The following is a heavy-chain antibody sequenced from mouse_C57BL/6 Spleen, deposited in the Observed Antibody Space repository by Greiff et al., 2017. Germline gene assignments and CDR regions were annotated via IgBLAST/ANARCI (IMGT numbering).Heavy chain of an antibody. CDR3: ARSEYDSPVAIDY. Sequence: QVQLQQPGAELVKPGASVKLSCKASGYTFTSYWMHWVKQRPGRGLEWIGKIDPTSGCTKYNQKFKSKATLTVDQSSSTAYMQLSSLTSEDSAVSYYARSEYDSPVAIDYWGQGTSLTVSS. V-gene: IGHV1-72*01. CDR1: GYTFTSYW. J-gene: IGHJ4*01. CDR2: IDPTSGCT. D-gene: IGHD2-4*01.